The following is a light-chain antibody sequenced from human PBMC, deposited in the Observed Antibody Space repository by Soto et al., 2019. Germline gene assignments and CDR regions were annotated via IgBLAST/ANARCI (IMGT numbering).Light chain of an antibody. J-gene: IGKJ1*01. Sequence: DIQMTQSPSTLSASVGDRVTITCRASQSISSWLAWYQQKPGKAPKLLIYKASSLESGVPSRFSGSGSGTEFTLTISSLQPDDFATYHCQHYHTYPWTFGQGTKVDIK. CDR1: QSISSW. CDR2: KAS. V-gene: IGKV1-5*03. CDR3: QHYHTYPWT.